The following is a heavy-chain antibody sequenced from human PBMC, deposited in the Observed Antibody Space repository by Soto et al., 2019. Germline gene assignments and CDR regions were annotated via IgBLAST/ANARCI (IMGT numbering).Heavy chain of an antibody. V-gene: IGHV4-30-2*01. CDR1: GGSISGGGYS. J-gene: IGHJ4*02. CDR3: ARTGIVVVTASFDY. D-gene: IGHD2-21*02. CDR2: IYHSGST. Sequence: SETLSLTCAVSGGSISGGGYSWSWIRQPPGKGLEWIGYIYHSGSTYYNPSLKSRVTISVDTSKNQFSLKLSSVTAADTAVYYCARTGIVVVTASFDYWGQGTLVPVS.